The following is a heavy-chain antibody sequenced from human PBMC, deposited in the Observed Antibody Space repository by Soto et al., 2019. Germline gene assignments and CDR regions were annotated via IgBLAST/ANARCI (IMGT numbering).Heavy chain of an antibody. V-gene: IGHV1-8*01. D-gene: IGHD6-19*01. CDR2: MNPNSGNT. J-gene: IGHJ4*02. CDR1: GYTFTSYD. Sequence: ASVKVSYKASGYTFTSYDINWVRQATGQGLEWMGWMNPNSGNTGYAQKFQGRVTMTRNTSISTAYMELSSLRSEDTAVYYCARERSSGWYVDYWRQGTLVTVSS. CDR3: ARERSSGWYVDY.